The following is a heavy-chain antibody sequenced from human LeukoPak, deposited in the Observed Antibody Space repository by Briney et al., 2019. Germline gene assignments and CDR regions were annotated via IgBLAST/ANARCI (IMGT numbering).Heavy chain of an antibody. CDR3: AREGNRSSDSSASSPLDY. D-gene: IGHD3-22*01. CDR2: MNPHRGNT. V-gene: IGHV1-8*03. Sequence: GASVKVSCKASGYTLTSYGISWVRQATGQGLEWMGWMNPHRGNTGYAQKFQGRVTITRNSSISTAYMELSSLRSEDTAVYYCAREGNRSSDSSASSPLDYWGQGTLVTVSS. CDR1: GYTLTSYG. J-gene: IGHJ4*02.